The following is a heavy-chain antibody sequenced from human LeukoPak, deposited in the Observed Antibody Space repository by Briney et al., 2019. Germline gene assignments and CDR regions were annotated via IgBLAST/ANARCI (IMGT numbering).Heavy chain of an antibody. V-gene: IGHV4-34*01. D-gene: IGHD4-17*01. CDR1: GGSSSGYY. Sequence: PSETLSLTCAVYGGSSSGYYWSWIRQPPGKGLEWIGEINHSGSTNYNPSLKSRVTISVDTSKNQFSLKLSSVTAADTAVYYCARCHSGDYAHWYFDLWGRGTLVTVSS. CDR2: INHSGST. J-gene: IGHJ2*01. CDR3: ARCHSGDYAHWYFDL.